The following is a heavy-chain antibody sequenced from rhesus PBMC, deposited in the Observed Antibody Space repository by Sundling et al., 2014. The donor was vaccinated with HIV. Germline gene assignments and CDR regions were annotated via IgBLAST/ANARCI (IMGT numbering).Heavy chain of an antibody. V-gene: IGHV2-95*01. CDR1: GFSFSTAGTG. J-gene: IGHJ4*01. Sequence: QVTLKESGPALVKPTQTLTLTCTFSGFSFSTAGTGVGWIRQPPGKTLEWLTSIYWNDSSYSSTSLKNRLTVSKDTSKNQVILTMTNMDPVDTATYFCARVDIYCTHSGCFFFDDWGQGVLVTVSS. CDR2: IYWNDSS. D-gene: IGHD2-21*01. CDR3: ARVDIYCTHSGCFFFDD.